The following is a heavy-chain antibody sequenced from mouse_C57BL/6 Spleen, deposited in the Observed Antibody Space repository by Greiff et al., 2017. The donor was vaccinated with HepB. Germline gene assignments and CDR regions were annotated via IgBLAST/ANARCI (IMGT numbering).Heavy chain of an antibody. D-gene: IGHD2-4*01. CDR2: IDPSDSYT. J-gene: IGHJ1*03. Sequence: QVQLQQPGAELVRPGTSVKLSCKASGYTFTSYWMHWVKQRPGQGLEWIGVIDPSDSYTNYNQKFKGKATLTVDTSSSTAYMQLSSLTSEDSAVYYCARDYDVDWYFDVWGTGTTVTVSS. CDR1: GYTFTSYW. CDR3: ARDYDVDWYFDV. V-gene: IGHV1-59*01.